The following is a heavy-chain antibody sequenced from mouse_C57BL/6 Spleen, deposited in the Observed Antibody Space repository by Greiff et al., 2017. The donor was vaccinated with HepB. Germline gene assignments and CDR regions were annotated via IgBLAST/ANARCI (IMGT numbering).Heavy chain of an antibody. V-gene: IGHV10-1*01. CDR3: VRHGGYFDY. Sequence: EVKLMESGGGLVQPKGSLKLSCAASGFSFNTYAMNWVRQAPGKGLEWVARIRSKSNNYATYYADSVKVRFTISRDDSESMLYLQMNNLKTEDTAMYYCVRHGGYFDYWGQGTTLTVAS. J-gene: IGHJ2*01. CDR2: IRSKSNNYAT. CDR1: GFSFNTYA.